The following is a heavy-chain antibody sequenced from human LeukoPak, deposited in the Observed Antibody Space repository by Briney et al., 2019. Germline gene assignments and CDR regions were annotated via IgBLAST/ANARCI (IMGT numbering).Heavy chain of an antibody. CDR3: ARHAKSCTGGLCQTNFYFYYIDV. Sequence: SETLSLTCAVSGSSIRSGYYWGWIRQPPGKGLEWIGSISDSGSTYHNQALKGRAIVSIDTSKNQFSLRVSSVTAADAAVYFCARHAKSCTGGLCQTNFYFYYIDVWGKGTTVTVSS. V-gene: IGHV4-38-2*01. CDR1: GSSIRSGYY. D-gene: IGHD2-8*02. CDR2: ISDSGST. J-gene: IGHJ6*03.